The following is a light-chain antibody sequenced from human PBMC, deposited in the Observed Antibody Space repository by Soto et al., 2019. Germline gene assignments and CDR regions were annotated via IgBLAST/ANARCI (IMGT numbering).Light chain of an antibody. CDR2: DVS. CDR3: CSYAGTYTFL. J-gene: IGLJ2*01. CDR1: SGDVGGYNF. Sequence: QSALTQPRSVSGSPGQSVTISCTGTSGDVGGYNFVSWYQQHPGKAPTLMIFDVSQRPSGVPDRFSGSKSGNTASLTISGLQADDEADYYCCSYAGTYTFLFGGGTKLPS. V-gene: IGLV2-11*01.